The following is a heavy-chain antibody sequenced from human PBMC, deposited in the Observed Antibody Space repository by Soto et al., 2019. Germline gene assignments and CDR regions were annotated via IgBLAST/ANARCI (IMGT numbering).Heavy chain of an antibody. CDR2: ISGGGDST. D-gene: IGHD6-6*01. V-gene: IGHV3-23*01. J-gene: IGHJ6*02. CDR3: AKSGSSSGNQFYYCGMDV. Sequence: EVQLLESGGGLVQPGGSLKLSCAASGFTFSNYAMTWVRQAPGKGLEWVSAISGGGDSTYYADSVKGRFTISRDNSKSTLYLQINSLRVEDTAVYYCAKSGSSSGNQFYYCGMDVWGQGTTVTVSS. CDR1: GFTFSNYA.